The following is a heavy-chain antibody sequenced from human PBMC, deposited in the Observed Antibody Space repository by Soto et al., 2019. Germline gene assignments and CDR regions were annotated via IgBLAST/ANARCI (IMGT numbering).Heavy chain of an antibody. J-gene: IGHJ3*02. CDR3: ARIRRGYDACGI. D-gene: IGHD2-15*01. CDR2: ISSSSSYI. V-gene: IGHV3-21*01. CDR1: GFTFSSYS. Sequence: EVHLVQSGGGLVKPGGSLRLSCAASGFTFSSYSMNWVRQAPGKGLEWVSSISSSSSYIYYADSVKGRFTISRDNAKNSLYLQMNSLRAEDTAVYYCARIRRGYDACGIWGQGTMVTVSS.